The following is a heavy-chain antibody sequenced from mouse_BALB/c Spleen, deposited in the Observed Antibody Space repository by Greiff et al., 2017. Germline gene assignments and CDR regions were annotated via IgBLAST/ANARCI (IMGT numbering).Heavy chain of an antibody. J-gene: IGHJ1*01. CDR2: ISSGGST. CDR3: ARGKDTGSDWYFDV. CDR1: GFTFSSYA. D-gene: IGHD1-1*01. Sequence: EVKLMESGGGLVKPGGSLKLSCAASGFTFSSYAMSWVRQTPEKRLEWVASISSGGSTYYPDSVKGRFTISRDNARNILYLQMSSLRSEDTAMYYCARGKDTGSDWYFDVWGAGTTVTVSS. V-gene: IGHV5-6-5*01.